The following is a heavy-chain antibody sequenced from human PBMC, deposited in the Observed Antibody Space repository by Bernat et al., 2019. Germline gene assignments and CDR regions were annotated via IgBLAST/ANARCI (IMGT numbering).Heavy chain of an antibody. Sequence: EVQLVESGGGLAQPGGSLRVSCVASGFIFSNYWMDWVRQAPGKGLEWVSAISGSGGSTYYADSVKGRFTISRDNSKNTLYLQMNSLRAEDTAVYYCARDYYPWYFDLWGRGTLVTVSS. CDR3: ARDYYPWYFDL. CDR1: GFIFSNYW. D-gene: IGHD3-22*01. V-gene: IGHV3-23*04. J-gene: IGHJ2*01. CDR2: ISGSGGST.